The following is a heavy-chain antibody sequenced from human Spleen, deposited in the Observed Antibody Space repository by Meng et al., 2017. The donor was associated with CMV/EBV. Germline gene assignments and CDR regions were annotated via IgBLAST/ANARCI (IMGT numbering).Heavy chain of an antibody. J-gene: IGHJ4*02. V-gene: IGHV2-5*02. Sequence: GFSLRTSGVGVGWIRQPPGKALEWLALIYWDDDKRYSPSLKSRLTITKDTSKNQVVLTMTNMDPVDTATYYCAHMHCSSTSCRGIDYWGQGTLVTVSS. CDR2: IYWDDDK. D-gene: IGHD2-2*01. CDR1: GFSLRTSGVG. CDR3: AHMHCSSTSCRGIDY.